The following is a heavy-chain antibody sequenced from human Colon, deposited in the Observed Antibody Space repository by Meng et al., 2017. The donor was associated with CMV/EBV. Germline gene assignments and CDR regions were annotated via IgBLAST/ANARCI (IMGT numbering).Heavy chain of an antibody. J-gene: IGHJ3*01. Sequence: GESLKISCAASGFMFSRFWMTWLRQVPGRGPELVAHIKEDGSEKYFVASVKGRCTISRDNARNSLYLQIHSLRVEDTAVYYCARDPYIKAFDLWGQGTMVTVSS. D-gene: IGHD4-11*01. CDR2: IKEDGSEK. CDR3: ARDPYIKAFDL. V-gene: IGHV3-7*01. CDR1: GFMFSRFW.